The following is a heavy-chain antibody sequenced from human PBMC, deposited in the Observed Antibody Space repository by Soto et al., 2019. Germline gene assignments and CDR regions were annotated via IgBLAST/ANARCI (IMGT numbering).Heavy chain of an antibody. CDR1: GGSISSYY. Sequence: SETLSLTCTVSGGSISSYYWSWIRQPPGKGLEWIGYIYYSGSTNYNPSLKSRVTISVDTSKNQFSLKLSSVTAADTAVYYCARIDEWFPLDIWGQGTMVTVSS. V-gene: IGHV4-59*01. D-gene: IGHD3-3*01. CDR3: ARIDEWFPLDI. J-gene: IGHJ3*02. CDR2: IYYSGST.